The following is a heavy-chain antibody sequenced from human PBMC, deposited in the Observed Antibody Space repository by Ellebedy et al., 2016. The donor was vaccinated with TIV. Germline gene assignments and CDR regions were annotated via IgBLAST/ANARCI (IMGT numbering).Heavy chain of an antibody. V-gene: IGHV1-46*01. J-gene: IGHJ4*02. CDR1: GYTFTSYY. CDR3: ARLSPKANYFDY. CDR2: INPSGGST. Sequence: ASVKVSCXASGYTFTSYYMHWVRQAPGQGLEWMGIINPSGGSTSYAQKFQGRVTMTRDTSTSTVYMELRSLRSDDTAVYYCARLSPKANYFDYWGQGTLVTVSS.